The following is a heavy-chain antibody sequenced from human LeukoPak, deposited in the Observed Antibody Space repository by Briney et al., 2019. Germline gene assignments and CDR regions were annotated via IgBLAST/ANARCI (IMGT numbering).Heavy chain of an antibody. V-gene: IGHV4-59*01. J-gene: IGHJ4*02. CDR2: IYYSGST. Sequence: PSETLSLTCTVSGGSISSYYWSWIRQPPGKGLEWIGYIYYSGSTNYNPSLKSRVTISVDTSKSQFSLKLSSVTAADTAVYYCARDRRAYGSGSYVHWGQGTLVTVSS. D-gene: IGHD3-10*01. CDR1: GGSISSYY. CDR3: ARDRRAYGSGSYVH.